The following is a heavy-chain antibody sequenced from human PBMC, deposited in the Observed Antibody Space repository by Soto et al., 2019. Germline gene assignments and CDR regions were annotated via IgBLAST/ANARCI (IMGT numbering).Heavy chain of an antibody. CDR3: ARDSSAAAGKGFDY. Sequence: QVQLVQSGAEVKKPGSSVKVSCKASGGTFSSYTISWVRQAPGQGLEWMGRIIPILGIANYAQKFQGRVTITADKSTSTDYMELSSLRSEDTAVYYCARDSSAAAGKGFDYWGQGTLVTVSS. J-gene: IGHJ4*02. CDR1: GGTFSSYT. V-gene: IGHV1-69*08. CDR2: IIPILGIA. D-gene: IGHD6-13*01.